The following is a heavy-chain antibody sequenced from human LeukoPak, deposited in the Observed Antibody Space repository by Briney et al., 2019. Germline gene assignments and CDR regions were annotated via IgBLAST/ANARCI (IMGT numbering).Heavy chain of an antibody. Sequence: PGGSRRLSCAASGFTFSSYWMSWVRQAPGKGLEWVANIKQDGSEKYYVDSVKGRFTISRDNAKNSLYLQMNSLRAEDTAVYYCARGPHYGSGSLIIYYFDYWGQGTLVTVSS. J-gene: IGHJ4*02. CDR3: ARGPHYGSGSLIIYYFDY. V-gene: IGHV3-7*01. D-gene: IGHD3-10*01. CDR2: IKQDGSEK. CDR1: GFTFSSYW.